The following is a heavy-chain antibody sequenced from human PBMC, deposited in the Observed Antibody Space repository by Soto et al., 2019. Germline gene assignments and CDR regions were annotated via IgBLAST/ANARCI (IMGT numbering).Heavy chain of an antibody. V-gene: IGHV3-74*01. CDR2: MYTDASSA. J-gene: IGHJ4*02. D-gene: IGHD5-12*01. CDR3: ERGNSRSGTFHY. Sequence: PVGSLRLSCAASVLTFSSYWMHWVRQSPGKGLVWVSRMYTDASSATYADSVKGRFTISRDNAKNTLFLQIDSLRTEDTAVYYCERGNSRSGTFHYWGEAPLVPLSS. CDR1: VLTFSSYW.